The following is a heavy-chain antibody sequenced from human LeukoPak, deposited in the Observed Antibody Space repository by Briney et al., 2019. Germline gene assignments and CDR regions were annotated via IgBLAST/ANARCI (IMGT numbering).Heavy chain of an antibody. CDR3: AREGYGSGSGAFDY. CDR2: IYHSGST. Sequence: SETLSLTCTVSGASISSYSWSWIRQPPGKGLEWIGYIYHSGSTYYNPSLKSRVTISVDRSKNQFSLTLSSVTAADTAVYYRAREGYGSGSGAFDYWGQGTLVTVSS. J-gene: IGHJ4*02. D-gene: IGHD3-10*01. CDR1: GASISSYS. V-gene: IGHV4-30-2*01.